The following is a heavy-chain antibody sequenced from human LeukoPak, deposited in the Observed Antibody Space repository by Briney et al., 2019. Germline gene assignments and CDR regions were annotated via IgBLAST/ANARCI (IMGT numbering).Heavy chain of an antibody. CDR3: ARGSYDSSDFEYFHH. Sequence: ASVKVSCKASGYTFTAYYMHWVRQAPGQGLEWMGWINPNSGGTNYAQKFQGRVTMTRDTSIGTAYMELNRLRSDDTAVYYCARGSYDSSDFEYFHHWGQGTLVTVSS. CDR2: INPNSGGT. J-gene: IGHJ1*01. CDR1: GYTFTAYY. V-gene: IGHV1-2*02. D-gene: IGHD3-22*01.